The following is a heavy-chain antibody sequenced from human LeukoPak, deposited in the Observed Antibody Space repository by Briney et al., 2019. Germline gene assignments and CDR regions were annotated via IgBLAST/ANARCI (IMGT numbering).Heavy chain of an antibody. V-gene: IGHV4-30-2*01. CDR3: AREMADAFDI. Sequence: SETLSLTCTVSGGSISSGGYYWSWIRQPPGKGLEWIGYIYHSGSTYYNPSLKSRVTISVDRSKNQFSLKLSSVTAADTAVYYCAREMADAFDIWGQGTMVTVSS. J-gene: IGHJ3*02. CDR2: IYHSGST. D-gene: IGHD5-24*01. CDR1: GGSISSGGYY.